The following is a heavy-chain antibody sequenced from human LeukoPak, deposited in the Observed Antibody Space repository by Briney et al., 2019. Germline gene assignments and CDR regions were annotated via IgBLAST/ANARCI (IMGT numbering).Heavy chain of an antibody. CDR2: IIPIFGTA. Sequence: SVKVSCKASGGTFSSYAISWVRQAPGQGLEWMGGIIPIFGTANYAQKFQGRVTITADKSTSTAYMELSSLRSEDTAVYYCARGGYSSSQFDYWGQGTLVPVSS. D-gene: IGHD6-13*01. J-gene: IGHJ4*02. CDR1: GGTFSSYA. V-gene: IGHV1-69*06. CDR3: ARGGYSSSQFDY.